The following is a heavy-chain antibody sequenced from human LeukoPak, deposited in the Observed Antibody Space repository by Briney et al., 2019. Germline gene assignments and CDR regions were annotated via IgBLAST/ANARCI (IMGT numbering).Heavy chain of an antibody. CDR1: GYTFTNYY. CDR2: INPSDGST. CDR3: ARGHSSGWPNFDY. V-gene: IGHV1-46*01. D-gene: IGHD6-19*01. Sequence: ASVKVSCKASGYTFTNYYMHWVRQAPGQGLEWMGIINPSDGSTSYAQKFQGRVTVTRDTSTRTVYMELSSLTSEDTAVYYCARGHSSGWPNFDYWGQGTLVTVSS. J-gene: IGHJ4*02.